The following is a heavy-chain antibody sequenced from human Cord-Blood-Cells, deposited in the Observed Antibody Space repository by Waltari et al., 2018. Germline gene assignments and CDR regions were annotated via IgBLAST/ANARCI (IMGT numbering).Heavy chain of an antibody. J-gene: IGHJ6*02. D-gene: IGHD3-9*01. V-gene: IGHV5-51*01. Sequence: EVQLVQSGAEVKKPGESLKISCKGSGYSFTSYWIGWVRQMPGKGLEWMGIIYPGDSDTRYSPSFQGQVTISADKSISTAYLQWSSLKASDTAMYYCARHAPQYDILTGYYYYYGMDVWGQGTTVTVSS. CDR1: GYSFTSYW. CDR2: IYPGDSDT. CDR3: ARHAPQYDILTGYYYYYGMDV.